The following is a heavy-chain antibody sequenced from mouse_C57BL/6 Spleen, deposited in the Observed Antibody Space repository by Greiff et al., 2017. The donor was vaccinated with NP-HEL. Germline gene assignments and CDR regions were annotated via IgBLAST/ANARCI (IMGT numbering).Heavy chain of an antibody. CDR1: GFTFSDYY. D-gene: IGHD2-12*01. J-gene: IGHJ1*03. CDR3: ARDLYDVGYFDV. V-gene: IGHV5-16*01. Sequence: EVQRVESEGGLVQPGRSMKLSCTASGFTFSDYYMAWVRQVPEKGLEWVANINYDGSSTYYLDSLKSRFIISRDNAKNILYLQMSSLKSEDTATYYCARDLYDVGYFDVWGTGTTVTVSS. CDR2: INYDGSST.